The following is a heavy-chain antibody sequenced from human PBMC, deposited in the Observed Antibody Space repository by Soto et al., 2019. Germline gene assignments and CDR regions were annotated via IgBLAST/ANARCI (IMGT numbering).Heavy chain of an antibody. CDR2: LSYDGSIK. J-gene: IGHJ3*02. Sequence: ESGGGVVQPGRSLRLSCAASGFNFSSYAMHWVRQAPGKGLEWVAVLSYDGSIKYYAHSVKGRFTISRDNSKSTLYLEMNSLRAEDTAVYYCARNRGSYYPFDAFDIWGQGTMVTVSS. CDR3: ARNRGSYYPFDAFDI. D-gene: IGHD1-26*01. CDR1: GFNFSSYA. V-gene: IGHV3-30-3*01.